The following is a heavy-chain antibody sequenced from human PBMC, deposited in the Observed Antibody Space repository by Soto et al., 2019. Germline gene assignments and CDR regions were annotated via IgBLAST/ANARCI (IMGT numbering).Heavy chain of an antibody. CDR2: MFYSGLT. CDR3: APLSVSLSGPYGIHV. CDR1: GYSVTSSDYY. Sequence: SETLSLTCSVSGYSVTSSDYYWAWIRQPPGKGLEWIGSMFYSGLTYYNPSLKSRVTLSVDTSKNQFSVRLNSVTAADTAVYYCAPLSVSLSGPYGIHVWGQGTTVAVSS. D-gene: IGHD2-15*01. J-gene: IGHJ6*02. V-gene: IGHV4-39*01.